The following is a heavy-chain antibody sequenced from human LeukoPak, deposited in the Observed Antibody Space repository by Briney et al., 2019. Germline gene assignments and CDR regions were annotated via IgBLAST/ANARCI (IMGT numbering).Heavy chain of an antibody. CDR2: INAGNGST. V-gene: IGHV1-3*01. D-gene: IGHD3-10*01. J-gene: IGHJ4*02. CDR3: ARGSYFYGSGSFMGSDY. Sequence: ASVKVSCKASGYIFSNYGISWVRQAPGQRLEWMGWINAGNGSTEYSQNLQDRVTITRDTSATTAYMELSSLRSEDTAVYYCARGSYFYGSGSFMGSDYWGQGTLVTVSS. CDR1: GYIFSNYG.